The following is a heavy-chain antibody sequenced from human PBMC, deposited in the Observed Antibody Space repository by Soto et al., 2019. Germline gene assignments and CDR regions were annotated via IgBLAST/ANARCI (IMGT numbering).Heavy chain of an antibody. CDR2: FYYAGST. J-gene: IGHJ6*02. V-gene: IGHV4-31*03. Sequence: SQTLPLPYTFSGFHFSRRGYYWIWINKHPGKGLEWIGYFYYAGSTFYNPSLKSRVTISVDMSQSQFSLKLSSVTAADTAVYYCARDLRFRGFYGMDVWGQGTTVTVSS. D-gene: IGHD3-10*01. CDR1: GFHFSRRGYY. CDR3: ARDLRFRGFYGMDV.